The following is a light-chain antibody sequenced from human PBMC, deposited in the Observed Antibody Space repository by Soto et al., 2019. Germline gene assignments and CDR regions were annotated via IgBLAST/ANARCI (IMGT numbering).Light chain of an antibody. CDR3: QQSYSAPWT. CDR1: QDISNS. CDR2: DAS. V-gene: IGKV1-39*01. Sequence: DIQMTQSPSSLSASVGDRVTITCQASQDISNSLNWYQQKPGKAPKLLIYDASNLETGVPSRFSGSGSGTDFTLTINSLQPEDFATYFCQQSYSAPWTFGQGTKVDIK. J-gene: IGKJ1*01.